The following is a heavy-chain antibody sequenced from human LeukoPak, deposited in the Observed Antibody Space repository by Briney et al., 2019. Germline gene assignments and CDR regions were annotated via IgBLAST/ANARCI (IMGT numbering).Heavy chain of an antibody. CDR1: GGSFSGYY. Sequence: SETLSLTCAVYGGSFSGYYWSWIRQPPGKGLEWIGEINHSGCTNYNPSLKSRVTISVDTSKNQFSLKLSSVTAADTAVYYCASGYYYDSSFDYWGQGTLVTVSS. CDR2: INHSGCT. CDR3: ASGYYYDSSFDY. J-gene: IGHJ4*02. D-gene: IGHD3-22*01. V-gene: IGHV4-34*01.